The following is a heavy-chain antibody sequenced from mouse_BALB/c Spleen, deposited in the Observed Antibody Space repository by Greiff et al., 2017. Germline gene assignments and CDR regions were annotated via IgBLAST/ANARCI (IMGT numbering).Heavy chain of an antibody. V-gene: IGHV1S29*02. J-gene: IGHJ3*01. CDR3: ARSGGYDWFAY. Sequence: VQLQQSGPELVKPGASVKISCKASGYTFTDYNMHWVKQSHGKSLEWIGYIYPYNGGTGYNQKFKSKATLTVDNSSSTAYMELRSLTSEDSAVYYCARSGGYDWFAYWGQGTLVTVSA. CDR1: GYTFTDYN. CDR2: IYPYNGGT. D-gene: IGHD2-2*01.